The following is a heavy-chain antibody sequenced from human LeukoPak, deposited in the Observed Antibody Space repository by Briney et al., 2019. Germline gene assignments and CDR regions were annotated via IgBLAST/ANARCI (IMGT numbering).Heavy chain of an antibody. CDR2: ISYDGSNK. CDR1: GFTFSSSG. Sequence: QAGGSLRLSCAASGFTFSSSGMHWVRQAPGKGLEWVAVISYDGSNKNYAGSVKGRFTVSRDNSKNTLYLQMNSLRAEDTAVYHGAKAPWSGYAFDIWGQGTVVTVSS. D-gene: IGHD3-3*01. J-gene: IGHJ3*02. CDR3: AKAPWSGYAFDI. V-gene: IGHV3-30*18.